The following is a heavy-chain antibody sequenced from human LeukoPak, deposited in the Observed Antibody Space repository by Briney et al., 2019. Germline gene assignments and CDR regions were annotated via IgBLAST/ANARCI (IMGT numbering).Heavy chain of an antibody. J-gene: IGHJ4*02. V-gene: IGHV1-2*02. CDR1: GYTFTGYY. D-gene: IGHD3-9*01. CDR2: INPNSGGT. Sequence: ASVKVSCKASGYTFTGYYMHWVRQAPGQGLEWMGWINPNSGGTSYAQKFQGRVTMTRDTSISTAYMELSRLRSDDTAVYYCVYYDILTGFYNWGQGTLVTVSS. CDR3: VYYDILTGFYN.